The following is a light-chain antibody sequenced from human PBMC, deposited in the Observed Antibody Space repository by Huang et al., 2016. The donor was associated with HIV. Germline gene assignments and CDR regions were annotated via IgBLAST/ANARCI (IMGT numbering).Light chain of an antibody. CDR3: QQYYSSLIT. J-gene: IGKJ5*01. Sequence: DIVMTQSPDSLAVSLGKRATINCKSSQSVLYNSNNKNYLAWYQQKPGQPPKLLIYWASTRASGVPDRFSGSGSGTDFTLTISSLQAEDVAVYYCQQYYSSLITFGQGTRLEIK. CDR1: QSVLYNSNNKNY. V-gene: IGKV4-1*01. CDR2: WAS.